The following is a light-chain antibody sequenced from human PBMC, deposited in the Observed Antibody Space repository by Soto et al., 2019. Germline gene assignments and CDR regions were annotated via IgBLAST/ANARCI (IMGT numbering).Light chain of an antibody. CDR3: CSYAGRNNFD. V-gene: IGLV2-23*03. J-gene: IGLJ2*01. CDR2: EGN. Sequence: QSALTQPASVSGSPGQSITISCTGTNSDVGSHNLVSWYQQHPGKAPKLIIYEGNKRPSGVSNRFSGSKSGKTASLAISGLQAEDEADYYCCSYAGRNNFDFGGGTKLTVL. CDR1: NSDVGSHNL.